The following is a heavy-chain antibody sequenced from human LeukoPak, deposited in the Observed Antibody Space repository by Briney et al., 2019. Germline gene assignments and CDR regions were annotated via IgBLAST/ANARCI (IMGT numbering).Heavy chain of an antibody. CDR3: ARDKSGGATSFDY. CDR1: GFTFSDYY. CDR2: ISSSGSTI. D-gene: IGHD1-26*01. V-gene: IGHV3-11*01. Sequence: GGSLRLSCAASGFTFSDYYMSWIRLAPGKGLEWVSYISSSGSTIYYADSVKGRFTISRDNAKNSLYLQMNSLRAEDTAVYYCARDKSGGATSFDYWGQGTLVTVSS. J-gene: IGHJ4*02.